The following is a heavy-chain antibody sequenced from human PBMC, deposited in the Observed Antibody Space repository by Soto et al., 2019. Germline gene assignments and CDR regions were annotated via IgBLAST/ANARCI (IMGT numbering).Heavy chain of an antibody. CDR3: ARDRSTYGGGGTGEVKENWFDP. Sequence: PSETLSLTCTVSGDSVSSDSYYWSWIRQPPGKGLEWIGYIDHRRSTTYNPSLQSRVTMSINTSKNQVSLKLNSVTTADTAVYYCARDRSTYGGGGTGEVKENWFDPWGPGTLVTVSS. CDR1: GDSVSSDSYY. V-gene: IGHV4-61*01. D-gene: IGHD2-8*01. CDR2: IDHRRST. J-gene: IGHJ5*02.